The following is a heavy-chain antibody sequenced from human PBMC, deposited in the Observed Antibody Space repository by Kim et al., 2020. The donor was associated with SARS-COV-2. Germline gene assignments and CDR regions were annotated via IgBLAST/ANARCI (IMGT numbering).Heavy chain of an antibody. J-gene: IGHJ6*02. CDR1: GYTFTSYY. CDR2: INPSGGST. V-gene: IGHV1-46*01. CDR3: ARGGLYDFWSGYYPSGRTVYGMDV. Sequence: ASVKVSCKASGYTFTSYYMHWVRQAPGQGLEWMGIINPSGGSTSYAQKFQGRVTMTRDTSTSTVYMELSSLRSEDTAVYYCARGGLYDFWSGYYPSGRTVYGMDVWGQGTTVTVSS. D-gene: IGHD3-3*01.